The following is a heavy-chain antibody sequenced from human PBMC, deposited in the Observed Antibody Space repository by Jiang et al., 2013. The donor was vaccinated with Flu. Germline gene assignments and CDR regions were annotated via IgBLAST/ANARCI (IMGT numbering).Heavy chain of an antibody. V-gene: IGHV1-3*01. D-gene: IGHD4-17*01. CDR3: ARVLGPYGDYGWFDP. CDR1: GYTFTSYA. CDR2: INAGNGNT. Sequence: SGAEVKKPGASVKVSCKASGYTFTSYAMHWVRQAPGQRLEWMGWINAGNGNTKYSQKFQGRVTITRDTSASTAYMELSSLGSEDTAVYYCARVLGPYGDYGWFDPWGQGTLVTVSS. J-gene: IGHJ5*02.